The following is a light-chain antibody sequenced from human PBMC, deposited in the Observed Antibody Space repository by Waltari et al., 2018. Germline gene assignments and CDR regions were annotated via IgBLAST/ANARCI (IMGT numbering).Light chain of an antibody. CDR2: EVS. J-gene: IGLJ2*01. CDR3: SSYAGSNKV. Sequence: QSALTQPPAASGSPGQSVTISCPATSSDVGGYNHVSWYQQHPGKAPKLMIYEVSKRPSGVPDRFSGSKSGNTASLTVSGLQAEDEAYYYCSSYAGSNKVFGGGTKLTVL. CDR1: SSDVGGYNH. V-gene: IGLV2-8*01.